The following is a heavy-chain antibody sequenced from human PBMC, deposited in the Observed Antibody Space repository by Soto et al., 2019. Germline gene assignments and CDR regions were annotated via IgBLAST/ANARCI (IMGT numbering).Heavy chain of an antibody. CDR2: IYHSGST. J-gene: IGHJ6*03. CDR1: SGSFSSSKW. D-gene: IGHD2-21*01. V-gene: IGHV4-4*02. CDR3: ACGYDYYYYMDV. Sequence: QVQLQESGPGLVKPSGTLSLTCAVSSGSFSSSKWWSWVRQPPGKGLEWIGEIYHSGSTHYNPSLKSRVTISVVKSKNQFSLKLSSVTAADTAVYYCACGYDYYYYMDVWGKGTTVTVSS.